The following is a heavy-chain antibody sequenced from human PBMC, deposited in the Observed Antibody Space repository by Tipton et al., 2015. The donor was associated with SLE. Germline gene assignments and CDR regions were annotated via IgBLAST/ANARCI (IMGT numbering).Heavy chain of an antibody. CDR1: GDTFSSFS. CDR2: ISTYNGNT. CDR3: AREVYSGSYYYYYGMDV. J-gene: IGHJ6*02. Sequence: QSGAEVKKPGSSVKVSCKASGDTFSSFSISWVRQAPGHGLEWMGWISTYNGNTHYAQNLQGRVTMTTYTSTSTAYMELRSLRSDDTAVYYCAREVYSGSYYYYYGMDVWGQGTTVTISS. D-gene: IGHD3-10*01. V-gene: IGHV1-18*01.